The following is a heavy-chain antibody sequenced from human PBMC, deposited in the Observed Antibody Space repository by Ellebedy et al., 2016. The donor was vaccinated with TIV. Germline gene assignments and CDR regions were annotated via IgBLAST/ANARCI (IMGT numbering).Heavy chain of an antibody. D-gene: IGHD2-2*01. CDR1: GYTFTGNY. CDR3: AKDSFTGFGSSYSFDF. V-gene: IGHV1-2*02. J-gene: IGHJ4*02. CDR2: INPSGGGT. Sequence: ASVKVSCKASGYTFTGNYMHWVRQAPGQGPEWMGWINPSGGGTNYAQKFQGRVTMTRDTSVSTAYMDLIRLTAGDTAVYYCAKDSFTGFGSSYSFDFWGQGTLVAVSS.